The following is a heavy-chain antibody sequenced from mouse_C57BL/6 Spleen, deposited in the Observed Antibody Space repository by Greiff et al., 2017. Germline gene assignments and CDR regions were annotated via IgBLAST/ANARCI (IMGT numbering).Heavy chain of an antibody. CDR2: INPSSGYT. V-gene: IGHV1-4*01. D-gene: IGHD2-4*01. Sequence: QVHVKQSGAELARPGASVKMSCKASGYTFTSYTMHWVKQRPGQGLEWIGYINPSSGYTKYNQKFKDKATLTADKSSSTAYMQLSSLTSEDSAVYYCARDDYRLVYWGQGTTLTVSS. CDR1: GYTFTSYT. CDR3: ARDDYRLVY. J-gene: IGHJ2*01.